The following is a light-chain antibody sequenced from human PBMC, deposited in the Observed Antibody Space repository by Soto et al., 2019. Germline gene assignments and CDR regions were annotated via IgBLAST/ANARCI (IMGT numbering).Light chain of an antibody. CDR3: CSYAGSYTLV. CDR1: SSDVGAYNF. V-gene: IGLV2-11*01. CDR2: DVS. J-gene: IGLJ3*02. Sequence: QSVLTQPRSVSGSPGQSVTISCTGTSSDVGAYNFVSWYQQHPGRVPKLMIYDVSRRPSGVPDRFSGSKSGNTASLTISGLQADDEADYYCCSYAGSYTLVFGGWTKLTVL.